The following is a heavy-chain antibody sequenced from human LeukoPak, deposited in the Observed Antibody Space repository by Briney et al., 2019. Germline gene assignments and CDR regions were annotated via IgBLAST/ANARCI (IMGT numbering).Heavy chain of an antibody. J-gene: IGHJ4*02. CDR1: GFTFDDYA. CDR2: ISWNSGSI. CDR3: AKDANYGVSGLFDY. Sequence: GRSLRLSCAASGFTFDDYAMHWVRQAPGKGLEWASGISWNSGSIGYADSVKGRFTISRDNAKNSLYLQMNSLRAEDTALYYCAKDANYGVSGLFDYWGQGTLVTVSS. D-gene: IGHD3-10*01. V-gene: IGHV3-9*01.